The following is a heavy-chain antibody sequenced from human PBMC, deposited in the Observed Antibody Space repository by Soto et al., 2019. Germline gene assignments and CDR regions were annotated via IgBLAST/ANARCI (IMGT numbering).Heavy chain of an antibody. D-gene: IGHD6-13*01. J-gene: IGHJ6*02. V-gene: IGHV5-51*03. Sequence: EVQLVQSGAEVKKPGESLKISCKGSGYSFTSYWIGWVRQMPGKGLEWMGIIYPGDSDTRYSPSFQGQVTISADKSISXAYLQWSSLKASDTAMYYCARYSSSWYGDYYYGMDVWGQGTTVTVSS. CDR3: ARYSSSWYGDYYYGMDV. CDR2: IYPGDSDT. CDR1: GYSFTSYW.